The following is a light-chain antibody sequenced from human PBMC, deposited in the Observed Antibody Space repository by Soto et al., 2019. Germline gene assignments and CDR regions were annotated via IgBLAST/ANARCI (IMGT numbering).Light chain of an antibody. CDR3: NLYTSSSLYV. Sequence: QSALTQPASVSGSPGQSITISCTGTSSDVGGYNYVSWYQQHPGKAPKLMIYDVSNRPSGVSNRFSGSKSGNTASLTISGIQAEDEADYYCNLYTSSSLYVFGTGAKLTVL. V-gene: IGLV2-14*01. CDR2: DVS. J-gene: IGLJ1*01. CDR1: SSDVGGYNY.